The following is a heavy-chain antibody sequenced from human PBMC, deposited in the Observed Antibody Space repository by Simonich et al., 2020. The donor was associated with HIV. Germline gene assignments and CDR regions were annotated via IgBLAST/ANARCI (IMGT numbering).Heavy chain of an antibody. J-gene: IGHJ4*02. V-gene: IGHV7-4-1*02. CDR3: AREGGRGSITMVRPRAFDS. CDR2: NNTNTGNP. D-gene: IGHD3-10*01. CDR1: GYSFNTNP. Sequence: QVQLVQSGSELKKPGASVKVSCKASGYSFNTNPMNWVRQAPGQGLEWMGTNNTNTGNPTYAQGFTGRFVLSLDTSVSTAFLQINSLNAEDTAVYFGAREGGRGSITMVRPRAFDSWGQGTLVTVSS.